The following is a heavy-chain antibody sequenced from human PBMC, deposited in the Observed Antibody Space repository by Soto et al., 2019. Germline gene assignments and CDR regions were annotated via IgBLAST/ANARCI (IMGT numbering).Heavy chain of an antibody. J-gene: IGHJ3*02. V-gene: IGHV4-59*02. CDR2: IYYSGST. D-gene: IGHD3-22*01. CDR1: CGSVSNYY. CDR3: AREPSRNYYDSSAYRDAFDI. Sequence: AETLSLTCTVSCGSVSNYYWSLIRHPPGNGLYFSGYIYYSGSTNYNPSLKSRVTISVDTSKNQFSLKLTSVTAADTAIYYCAREPSRNYYDSSAYRDAFDIWGQGTMVTVSS.